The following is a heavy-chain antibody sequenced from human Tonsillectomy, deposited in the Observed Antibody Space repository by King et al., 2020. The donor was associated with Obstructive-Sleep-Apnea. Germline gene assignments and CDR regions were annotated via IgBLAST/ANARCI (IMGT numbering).Heavy chain of an antibody. D-gene: IGHD3-16*01. J-gene: IGHJ4*02. CDR1: GFTFADYT. CDR2: ISWNAGST. V-gene: IGHV3-43*01. Sequence: VQLVESGGAVVQPGGSLRLSCAASGFTFADYTMHWVRQAPGKGLEWVSRISWNAGSTYFAESVKGRFTISRDNSKNSLYLKMNSLRTEDTALYYCAKNSWGSTYYFDYWGQGTLVTVSS. CDR3: AKNSWGSTYYFDY.